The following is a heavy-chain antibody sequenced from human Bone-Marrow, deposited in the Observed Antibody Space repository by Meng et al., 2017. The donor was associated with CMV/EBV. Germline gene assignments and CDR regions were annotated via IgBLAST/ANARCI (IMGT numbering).Heavy chain of an antibody. J-gene: IGHJ3*02. CDR1: GGSISSGGYY. D-gene: IGHD3-10*01. CDR2: IYYSGST. V-gene: IGHV4-31*03. CDR3: ARPGMKAFDI. Sequence: SETLSLTCTVSGGSISSGGYYWSWIRQHPGKGLEWIGYIYYSGSTYYNPSLKSRVTISVDTSKNQFSLKLSSVTAADTAVYYCARPGMKAFDIWGQGTMVTVSS.